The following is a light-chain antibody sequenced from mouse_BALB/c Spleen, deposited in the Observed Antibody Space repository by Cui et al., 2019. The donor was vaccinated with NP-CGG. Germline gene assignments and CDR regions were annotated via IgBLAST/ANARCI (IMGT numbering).Light chain of an antibody. J-gene: IGLJ1*01. CDR2: GTN. Sequence: QAVVTQESALTTSPGETVTLTCRSSTGAITTKNYANWVQEKPDHLFTGLIGGTNNRAPGVPARFSGSLIGDKAALTITGAQTEDEAIYFCALWYSNHWVFGAGTKLTVL. V-gene: IGLV1*01. CDR1: TGAITTKNY. CDR3: ALWYSNHWV.